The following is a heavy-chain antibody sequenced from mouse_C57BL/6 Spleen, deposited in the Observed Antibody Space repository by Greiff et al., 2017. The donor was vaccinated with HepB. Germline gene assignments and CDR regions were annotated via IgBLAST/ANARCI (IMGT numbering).Heavy chain of an antibody. CDR1: DSEVFPIAY. Sequence: QVQLQQSGSELRRPGSSVKLSCKDFDSEVFPIAYMSWVRQKPGHGFEWIGGILPSIGRTIYGEKFEDKATLDADTLSNTAYLELNSLTSEDSAIYYCARNSSYGDWFAYWGQGTLVTVAA. V-gene: IGHV15-2*01. J-gene: IGHJ3*01. CDR3: ARNSSYGDWFAY. D-gene: IGHD1-1*01. CDR2: ILPSIGRT.